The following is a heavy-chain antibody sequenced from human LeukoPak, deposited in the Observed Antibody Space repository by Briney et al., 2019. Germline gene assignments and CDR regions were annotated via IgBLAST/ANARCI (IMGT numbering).Heavy chain of an antibody. D-gene: IGHD3-10*01. Sequence: SGTLSLTCTVSGGSISNYYRSWIRQPPGKGLEYIGYTYYSGSTNYNPSLQSRVIISVDTSKNQFSLKLSSVTAADTAVYYCARVWHYYGSGNYIITYAFDIWGQGTRVTVSS. CDR3: ARVWHYYGSGNYIITYAFDI. CDR1: GGSISNYY. J-gene: IGHJ3*02. V-gene: IGHV4-59*01. CDR2: TYYSGST.